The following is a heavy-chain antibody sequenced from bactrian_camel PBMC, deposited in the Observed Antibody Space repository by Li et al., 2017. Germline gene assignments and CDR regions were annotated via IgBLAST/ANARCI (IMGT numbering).Heavy chain of an antibody. J-gene: IGHJ6*01. V-gene: IGHV3S55*01. Sequence: HVQLVESGGGSVQTGGSLRLSCAPSGLSVSDSLMAWFRQSPGKEPEAVAAIRRDDLTAYTDSVKGRFTLSKDNAKNTLYLQMNSLKPEDTAMYYCAVPYQDLSATETLRVMSSGGDFGYYGQGTQVTVS. D-gene: IGHD8*01. CDR1: GLSVSDSL. CDR3: AVPYQDLSATETLRVMSSGGDFGY. CDR2: IRRDDLT.